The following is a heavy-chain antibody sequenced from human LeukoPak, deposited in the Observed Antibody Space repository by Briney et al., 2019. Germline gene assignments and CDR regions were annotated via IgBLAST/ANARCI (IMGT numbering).Heavy chain of an antibody. Sequence: PRSSMRWSRGATGFTCSDEYMWWIGQALRKGLEWVSYISSSGSTIYYADSVKGRFTISRDNAKNSLYLQMNSLRAEDTAVYYCARGLVLRYFDWLPDYWGQGTLVTVSS. V-gene: IGHV3-11*01. J-gene: IGHJ4*02. CDR1: GFTCSDEY. D-gene: IGHD3-9*01. CDR2: ISSSGSTI. CDR3: ARGLVLRYFDWLPDY.